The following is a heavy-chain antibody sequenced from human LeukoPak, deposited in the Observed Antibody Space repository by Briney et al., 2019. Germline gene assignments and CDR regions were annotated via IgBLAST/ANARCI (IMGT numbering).Heavy chain of an antibody. D-gene: IGHD7-27*01. V-gene: IGHV3-23*01. Sequence: GGSLRLSCAVSGFDFKSLAMSWVRQAPGKGLEWVSVISRGGDSIYYADSVRGRFTISRDNSKNALFLQMNSLRAEDTAVYYCAQDLGPTWFDPWGPGTLVTVSS. CDR3: AQDLGPTWFDP. CDR2: ISRGGDSI. CDR1: GFDFKSLA. J-gene: IGHJ5*02.